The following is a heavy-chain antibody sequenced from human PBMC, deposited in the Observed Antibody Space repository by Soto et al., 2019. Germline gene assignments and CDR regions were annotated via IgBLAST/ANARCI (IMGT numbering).Heavy chain of an antibody. D-gene: IGHD5-18*01. V-gene: IGHV4-34*01. CDR1: GGSFSGYY. CDR2: INHSGST. CDR3: ARASGYRTYNFDY. J-gene: IGHJ4*02. Sequence: PSETLSLTCAVYGGSFSGYYWSWIRQPPGKGLGWIGEINHSGSTNYNPSLKSRVTISVDTSKNQFSLKLSSVTAADTAVYYCARASGYRTYNFDYWGQGTLVTVSS.